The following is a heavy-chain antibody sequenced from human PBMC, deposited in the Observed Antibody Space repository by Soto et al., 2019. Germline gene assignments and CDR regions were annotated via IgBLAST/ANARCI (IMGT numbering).Heavy chain of an antibody. CDR1: GASISSGGYS. V-gene: IGHV4-31*03. J-gene: IGHJ5*02. CDR3: AREKAARYGWFDP. Sequence: SETLSLTCTVSGASISSGGYSWGWIRRRPGKGLEWNGYIYYSGGPYYNPTLKGRVTISVDTYKNQFSLNLSSVTAEDTAVYYYAREKAARYGWFDPWGQGTLVTVSS. CDR2: IYYSGGP. D-gene: IGHD6-6*01.